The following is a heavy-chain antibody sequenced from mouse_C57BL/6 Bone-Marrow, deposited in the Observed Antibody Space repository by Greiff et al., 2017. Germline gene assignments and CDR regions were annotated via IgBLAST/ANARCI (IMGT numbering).Heavy chain of an antibody. D-gene: IGHD1-1*02. CDR3: AGESYYPFAY. V-gene: IGHV12-3*01. CDR2: ITHSGET. CDR1: GFPITSGYY. J-gene: IGHJ3*01. Sequence: VQLQESGPGLVKPSQSLFLTCSITGFPITSGYYWIWIRQSPGKPLEWMGYITHSGETFYNPSLQSPISITRETSKNQFFLQLNSVTTEDTAMYYCAGESYYPFAYWGQGTLVTVSA.